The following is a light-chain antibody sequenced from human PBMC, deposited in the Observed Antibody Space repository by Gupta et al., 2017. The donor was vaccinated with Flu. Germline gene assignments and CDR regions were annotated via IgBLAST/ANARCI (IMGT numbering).Light chain of an antibody. CDR1: QGISNY. V-gene: IGKV1-27*01. CDR2: GAS. CDR3: QKEDSAPLT. Sequence: PSSLSASVGDRVTITCRASQGISNYLAWYQQRPGKDPKILMYGASTVQSGVPSRFSGRGSGTDFTLTISSRQPEDVATYYCQKEDSAPLTFGQGTKVEIK. J-gene: IGKJ1*01.